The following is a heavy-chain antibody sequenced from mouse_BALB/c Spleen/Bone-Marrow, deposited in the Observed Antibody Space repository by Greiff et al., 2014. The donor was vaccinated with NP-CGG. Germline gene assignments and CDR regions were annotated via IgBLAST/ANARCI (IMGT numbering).Heavy chain of an antibody. D-gene: IGHD1-1*01. Sequence: VQLQQSGAELMKPGASVKISCKATGYTFSSYWIEWVKQRPGHGLEWIGEILPGRGSTNYNEKFKGKATFTADTSSNTAYMQLSNLTSEDSAVYYCAREDGLWYFDVWGAGTTVTVSS. V-gene: IGHV1-9*01. J-gene: IGHJ1*01. CDR2: ILPGRGST. CDR1: GYTFSSYW. CDR3: AREDGLWYFDV.